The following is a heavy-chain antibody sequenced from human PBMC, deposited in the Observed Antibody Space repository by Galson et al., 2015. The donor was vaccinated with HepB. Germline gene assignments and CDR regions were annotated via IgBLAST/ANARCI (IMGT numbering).Heavy chain of an antibody. CDR3: AHRPYGDYFDY. CDR1: GFSLSTSGVG. V-gene: IGHV2-5*02. D-gene: IGHD4-17*01. CDR2: IYWDDDK. Sequence: PALVKPTQTLTLTCTFSGFSLSTSGVGVGWVRQPPGKALEWLALIYWDDDKRYSTSLKSRLTITKDTSKNQVVLTMTNMDPVDTATYYCAHRPYGDYFDYWGLGTLVTVTS. J-gene: IGHJ4*02.